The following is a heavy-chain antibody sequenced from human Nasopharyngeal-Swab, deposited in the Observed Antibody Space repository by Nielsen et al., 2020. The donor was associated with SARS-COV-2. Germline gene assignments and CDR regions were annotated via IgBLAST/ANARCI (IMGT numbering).Heavy chain of an antibody. Sequence: SETLSLTCTVSGGSSSSYYWSWIRQPPGKGLEWIGYIYYSGSTNYNPSLKSRVTISVDTSKNQFSLKLSSVTAADTAVYYCARNLVGYYYDMVGAFDIWGQGTMVTVSS. CDR2: IYYSGST. D-gene: IGHD3-22*01. J-gene: IGHJ3*02. CDR3: ARNLVGYYYDMVGAFDI. CDR1: GGSSSSYY. V-gene: IGHV4-59*13.